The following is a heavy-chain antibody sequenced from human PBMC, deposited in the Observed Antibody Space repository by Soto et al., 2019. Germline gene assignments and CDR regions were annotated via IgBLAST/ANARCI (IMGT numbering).Heavy chain of an antibody. J-gene: IGHJ4*02. CDR3: ARGGPAAGFDY. D-gene: IGHD6-13*01. V-gene: IGHV1-8*01. CDR1: GYTFTNYD. CDR2: MNANSGSA. Sequence: QVQLVQSGAEEKKTGASVKVSCKDSGYTFTNYDINWVRQANGQGLEWMGWMNANSGSAGYAQNFQGRVTLTRDTSSSTAYMELRGLRSDDTAMYYCARGGPAAGFDYWGQGTLVTVSS.